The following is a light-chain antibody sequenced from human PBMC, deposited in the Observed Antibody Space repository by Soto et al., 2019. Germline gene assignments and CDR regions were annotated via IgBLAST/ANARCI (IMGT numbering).Light chain of an antibody. CDR3: HQYGGSPQT. V-gene: IGKV3-20*01. J-gene: IGKJ1*01. CDR2: GAS. Sequence: EIVLTQSPGTLSLSPGERATLSCRASQSVSNYLAWYQRKPGQAPRLLIYGASSRATGIPDSFSGIGSGTDVTLTISRIEPEHFAVYDCHQYGGSPQTFGQGTKVEIK. CDR1: QSVSNY.